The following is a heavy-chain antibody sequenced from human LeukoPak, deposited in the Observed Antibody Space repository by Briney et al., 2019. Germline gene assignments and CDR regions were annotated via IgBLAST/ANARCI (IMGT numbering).Heavy chain of an antibody. CDR3: ARGLFKGVTASLGY. V-gene: IGHV4-59*01. D-gene: IGHD2-21*02. CDR1: GGSISSYY. CDR2: IYYSGST. J-gene: IGHJ4*02. Sequence: SGTLSLTCAVSGGSISSYYWSWIRQPPGKGLEWIGYIYYSGSTNYNPSLKSRVTISVDTSKNQFSLKLSSVTAADTAVYYCARGLFKGVTASLGYWGQGTLVTVSS.